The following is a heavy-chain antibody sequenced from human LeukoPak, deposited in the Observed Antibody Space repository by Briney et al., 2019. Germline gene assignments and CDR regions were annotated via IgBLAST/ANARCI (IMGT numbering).Heavy chain of an antibody. Sequence: SETLSLTCTVSGGSLSSGDYYWSWIRQPPGKGLEWIGYIYYSGSTYYNPSLKSRVTISVDTSKNQFSLKLSSVTAADTAVYYCARDRYDILTGYPAQYNWFDPWGQGTLVTVSS. J-gene: IGHJ5*02. D-gene: IGHD3-9*01. V-gene: IGHV4-30-4*08. CDR1: GGSLSSGDYY. CDR2: IYYSGST. CDR3: ARDRYDILTGYPAQYNWFDP.